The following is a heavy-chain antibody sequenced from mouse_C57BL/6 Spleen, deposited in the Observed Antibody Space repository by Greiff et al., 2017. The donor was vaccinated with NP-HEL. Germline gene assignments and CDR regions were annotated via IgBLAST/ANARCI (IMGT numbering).Heavy chain of an antibody. CDR2: ISSGGSYT. V-gene: IGHV5-6*01. Sequence: EVMLVESGGDLVKPGGSLKLSCAASGFTFSSYGMSWVRQTPDKRLEWVATISSGGSYTYYPDSVKGRFTISRDNAKNTLYLQMSSLKSEDTAMYYCARQPDYVGVYFDYWGQGTTLTVSS. D-gene: IGHD2-4*01. J-gene: IGHJ2*01. CDR1: GFTFSSYG. CDR3: ARQPDYVGVYFDY.